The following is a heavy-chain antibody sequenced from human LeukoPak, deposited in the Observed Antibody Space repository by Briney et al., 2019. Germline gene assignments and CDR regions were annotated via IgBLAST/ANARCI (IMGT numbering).Heavy chain of an antibody. V-gene: IGHV3-11*01. CDR3: ARLSGTYSRGGDH. CDR1: GFTFSDFH. CDR2: ISGSGYAI. Sequence: TGGSLRLSCTASGFTFSDFHMSWIRQAPGKGPEWVSHISGSGYAIHHPGSVKGRFTISRDNAKNSLYLQMNSLRVEDSAVYYCARLSGTYSRGGDHWGQGTLVTVSS. D-gene: IGHD1-26*01. J-gene: IGHJ4*02.